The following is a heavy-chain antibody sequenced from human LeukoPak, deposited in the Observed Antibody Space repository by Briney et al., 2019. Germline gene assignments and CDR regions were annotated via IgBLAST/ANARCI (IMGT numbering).Heavy chain of an antibody. CDR2: IKQDGSTK. CDR3: TRDTIGSLDY. CDR1: GFTFGDYA. V-gene: IGHV3-7*01. Sequence: QPGRSLRLSCRASGFTFGDYAMSWVRQAPGKGLEWVANIKQDGSTKHYADSLKGRFTISRDNPKNSLFLQMNNLRADDTAIYYCTRDTIGSLDYWGQGILVTVAS. D-gene: IGHD1-26*01. J-gene: IGHJ4*02.